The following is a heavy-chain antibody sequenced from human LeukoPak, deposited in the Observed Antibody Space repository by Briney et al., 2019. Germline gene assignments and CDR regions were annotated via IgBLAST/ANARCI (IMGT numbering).Heavy chain of an antibody. J-gene: IGHJ4*02. CDR1: GXTFSSFG. V-gene: IGHV3-30*18. D-gene: IGHD3-22*01. CDR3: AKETYDSSGYYFAYFDY. CDR2: ISYDGSLK. Sequence: GGSLRLSCAASGXTFSSFGMHWVRQAPGKGLEWVAIISYDGSLKYYADSVKGRFTISRDNSKNTLYLQISSLRVEDTAVYYCAKETYDSSGYYFAYFDYWGQGTLVTVSA.